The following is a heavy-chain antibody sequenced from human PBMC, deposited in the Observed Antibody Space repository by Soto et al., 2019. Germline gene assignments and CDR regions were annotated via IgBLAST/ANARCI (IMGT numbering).Heavy chain of an antibody. CDR1: GFTFSSYA. J-gene: IGHJ5*02. D-gene: IGHD6-6*01. CDR3: AHDVGSARPFGFDP. CDR2: ISGSGGST. V-gene: IGHV3-23*04. Sequence: EVQLVESGGGLVQPGGSLRLSCAASGFTFSSYAMSWVRQAPGKGLEWVSAISGSGGSTYYADSVKGRFTISRDNSKNTPVPQMKRLRAGDQGGYYCAHDVGSARPFGFDPWGQGNLVTVSS.